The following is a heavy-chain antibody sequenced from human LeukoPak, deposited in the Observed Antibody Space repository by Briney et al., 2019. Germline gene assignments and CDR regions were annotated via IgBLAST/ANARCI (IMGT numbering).Heavy chain of an antibody. J-gene: IGHJ4*02. V-gene: IGHV3-23*01. CDR2: IGGSGVDT. D-gene: IGHD2-8*01. CDR3: AKDPVRDIVLMVYAL. CDR1: GFTFSRYG. Sequence: PGGSLRLSCEGPGFTFSRYGMSWVRQAPGKGLEWVSAIGGSGVDTYYADSVKGRFTISRDNSKNTLYLQMNSLRAEDTAVYYCAKDPVRDIVLMVYALWGQGTLVTVSS.